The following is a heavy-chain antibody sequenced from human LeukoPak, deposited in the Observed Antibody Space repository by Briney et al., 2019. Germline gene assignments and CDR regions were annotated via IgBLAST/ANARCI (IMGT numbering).Heavy chain of an antibody. CDR1: GFTFNSYW. CDR3: VRGASLAYYMDV. CDR2: INTDGTRT. Sequence: HTGGSLRLSCAASGFTFNSYWIHWVRQAPGKGLVWVSRINTDGTRTNYADSVKGRFAISRDDAKNTVHLQMYSLGAEGSAVYYCVRGASLAYYMDVWGKGTTVTVSS. J-gene: IGHJ6*03. D-gene: IGHD3-16*02. V-gene: IGHV3-74*01.